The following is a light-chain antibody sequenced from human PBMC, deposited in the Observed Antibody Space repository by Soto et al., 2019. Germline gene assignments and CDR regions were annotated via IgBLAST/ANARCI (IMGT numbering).Light chain of an antibody. CDR3: SSFTSRFTFV. CDR1: RSDVGAYNY. V-gene: IGLV2-14*01. Sequence: QSALTQPASVSGSPGQSIAISCTGTRSDVGAYNYVYWYQQHPGKAPKLMISEVTNRPSGVSDRFSGSKSGNTASLTISGLQAEDEADYYCSSFTSRFTFVFGTGTKLTVL. CDR2: EVT. J-gene: IGLJ1*01.